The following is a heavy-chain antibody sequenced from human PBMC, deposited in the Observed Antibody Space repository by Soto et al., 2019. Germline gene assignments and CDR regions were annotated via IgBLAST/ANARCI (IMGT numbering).Heavy chain of an antibody. CDR3: AMLGGWSGGSNDMDV. CDR2: IRRKAKSYTT. CDR1: GLIFSDYH. V-gene: IGHV3-72*01. J-gene: IGHJ6*02. D-gene: IGHD6-19*01. Sequence: EVQLVESGGGLVQPGGSLRLSCAASGLIFSDYHMDWVRQAPGKGLEWVGRIRRKAKSYTTEYAASVKGRFTISRDDSKNSLYLQMTSLKPEDTAVYYCAMLGGWSGGSNDMDVWGQGTTVTVSS.